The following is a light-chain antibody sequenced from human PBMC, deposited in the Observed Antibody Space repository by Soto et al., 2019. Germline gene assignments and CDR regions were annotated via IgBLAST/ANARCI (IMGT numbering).Light chain of an antibody. Sequence: DIQMTQSPSSLSASVGDRVTITCQASDDISIDLNWYQQRPGKAPRLLIYEASNLETGVPSRFSGSGSGTDFTFTISSLQPEDIATYYCQQYDNLPLTFGGGTKVEIK. V-gene: IGKV1-33*01. CDR3: QQYDNLPLT. CDR1: DDISID. J-gene: IGKJ4*01. CDR2: EAS.